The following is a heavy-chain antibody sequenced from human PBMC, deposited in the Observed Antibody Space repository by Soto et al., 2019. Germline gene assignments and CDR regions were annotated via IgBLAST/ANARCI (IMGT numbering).Heavy chain of an antibody. D-gene: IGHD4-17*01. CDR2: ITDSGIDT. Sequence: PGWSLRLSCAASGFTFSTYAMAWVRQTPGKGLEWVSSITDSGIDTYYAESVKGRFTISRDNSKNTLFLQMNSLRLEDKALYYCVKGLRGHYDSWGQGTLVTVSS. V-gene: IGHV3-23*01. CDR3: VKGLRGHYDS. CDR1: GFTFSTYA. J-gene: IGHJ4*02.